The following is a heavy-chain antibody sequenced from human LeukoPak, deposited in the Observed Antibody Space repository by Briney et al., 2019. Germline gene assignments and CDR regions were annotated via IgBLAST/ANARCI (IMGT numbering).Heavy chain of an antibody. J-gene: IGHJ5*02. CDR3: ARGASTDTGWFDP. CDR1: GFTFITYW. D-gene: IGHD2-2*01. Sequence: GGSLRLPCAGSGFTFITYWLHWVRPGPGEGLVWVSRINSDGSSTTYADSVKGRFTISRDNAKNTLFLQMNSLRVEDTAVYYCARGASTDTGWFDPWGQGTLVTVSS. V-gene: IGHV3-74*01. CDR2: INSDGSST.